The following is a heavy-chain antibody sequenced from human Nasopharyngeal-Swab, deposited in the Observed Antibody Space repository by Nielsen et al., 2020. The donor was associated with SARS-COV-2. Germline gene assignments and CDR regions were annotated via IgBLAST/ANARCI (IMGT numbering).Heavy chain of an antibody. J-gene: IGHJ5*02. CDR1: GFTFSSYT. D-gene: IGHD4-17*01. V-gene: IGHV3-21*06. CDR3: VRGSYGHYDP. CDR2: ISPTSDYI. Sequence: ESLKISCAASGFTFSSYTMNWVRQAPGKGLEWVSSISPTSDYIYYAESVKGRFTISRDNAKNSLFLQMNSLRAEETAIYYCVRGSYGHYDPWGQGALITVSS.